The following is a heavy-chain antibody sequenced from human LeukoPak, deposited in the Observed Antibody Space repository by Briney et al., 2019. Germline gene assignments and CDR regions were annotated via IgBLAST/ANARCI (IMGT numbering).Heavy chain of an antibody. CDR1: GGTFSSYA. Sequence: GASVKVSXKASGGTFSSYAISWVRQAPGQGLEWMGGIIPIFGTANYAQKFQGRVTITADESTSTAYMELSSLRSEDTAVYYCARDPQVDIDYGDPWGNYWGQGTLVTVSS. D-gene: IGHD4-17*01. CDR2: IIPIFGTA. V-gene: IGHV1-69*13. CDR3: ARDPQVDIDYGDPWGNY. J-gene: IGHJ4*02.